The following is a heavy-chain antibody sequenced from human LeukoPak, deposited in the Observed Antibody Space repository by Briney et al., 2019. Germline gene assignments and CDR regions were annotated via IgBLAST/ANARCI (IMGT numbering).Heavy chain of an antibody. CDR2: ISAYNGNT. CDR1: GYTFTSYG. J-gene: IGHJ6*03. CDR3: ARVGSTIFGVVGNYYYYYYMDV. V-gene: IGHV1-18*01. Sequence: ASVKVSCKASGYTFTSYGISWVRQAPGQGLEWMGWISAYNGNTNYAQKLQGRVTMTTDTSTSTAYMELRSLRSDDTAVYYCARVGSTIFGVVGNYYYYYYMDVWGKGTTVTVSS. D-gene: IGHD3-3*01.